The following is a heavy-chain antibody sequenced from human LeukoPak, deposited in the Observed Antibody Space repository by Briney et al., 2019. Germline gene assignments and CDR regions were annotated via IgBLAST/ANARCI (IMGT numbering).Heavy chain of an antibody. CDR1: GFTFSSYG. CDR3: ARDWARSGDY. CDR2: IQYDGRKT. V-gene: IGHV3-33*05. J-gene: IGHJ4*02. D-gene: IGHD3-10*01. Sequence: GGSLRLSCAASGFTFSSYGMHWVRQAPAKGLEWITAIQYDGRKTYYADSVKGGFTISIEQSKNTLDLQMSSLRAEDTAIYYCARDWARSGDYWGQGTLVTVSS.